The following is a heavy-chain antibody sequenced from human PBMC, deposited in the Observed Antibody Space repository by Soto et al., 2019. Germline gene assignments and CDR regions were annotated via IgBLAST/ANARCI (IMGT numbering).Heavy chain of an antibody. D-gene: IGHD1-1*01. Sequence: GGSLRLSCTASGFTLRDHYMSWIRQAPGKGLEWIGYSSNSGSFTRYADSVKGRFSISRDNAKNSLYLQINSLRGDDTATYYCVRSGDNYNLLDYWGQGTPVTVSS. J-gene: IGHJ4*02. CDR3: VRSGDNYNLLDY. V-gene: IGHV3-11*06. CDR1: GFTLRDHY. CDR2: SSNSGSFT.